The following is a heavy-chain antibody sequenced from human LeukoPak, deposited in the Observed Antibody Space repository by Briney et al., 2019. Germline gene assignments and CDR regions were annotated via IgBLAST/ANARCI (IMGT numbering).Heavy chain of an antibody. Sequence: GGSLRLSCAASGFTFSSYEMNWVRQAPGKGLEWVSYISSSGSTIYYADSVKGRFTISRDNSKNTLYLQMNSLRVEDTAVYYCAKGRVRQFDPFDYWGQGTLVTVSS. CDR1: GFTFSSYE. CDR2: ISSSGSTI. J-gene: IGHJ4*02. CDR3: AKGRVRQFDPFDY. D-gene: IGHD1-1*01. V-gene: IGHV3-48*03.